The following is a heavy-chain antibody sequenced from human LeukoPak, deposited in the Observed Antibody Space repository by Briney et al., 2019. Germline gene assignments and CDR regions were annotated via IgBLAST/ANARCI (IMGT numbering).Heavy chain of an antibody. CDR3: ATLRLSDHFDC. CDR1: GFTFSSYA. V-gene: IGHV3-23*01. CDR2: ISDSGGNT. Sequence: GGSLRLSCAASGFTFSSYAMSWVRLAPGKGLEWVSAISDSGGNTYYADSVKGRFTISRDNSKNTLCLQMNSLRAEDTAVYYCATLRLSDHFDCWGQGTLVTVPS. J-gene: IGHJ4*02. D-gene: IGHD2-15*01.